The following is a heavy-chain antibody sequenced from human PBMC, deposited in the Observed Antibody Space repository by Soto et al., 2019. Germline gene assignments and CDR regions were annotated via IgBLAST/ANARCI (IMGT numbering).Heavy chain of an antibody. CDR3: SRAIRGRRSSWFVP. Sequence: SETLSLTCTVSGASLDSTNYYWIWIRQPPGKGLEWIGYIYYGGITYYNPSLKSRVTISVDTSKNQFSLNLNSVTAADTALYYCSRAIRGRRSSWFVPWGQGTLVTLSS. D-gene: IGHD1-26*01. J-gene: IGHJ5*02. CDR2: IYYGGIT. V-gene: IGHV4-30-4*01. CDR1: GASLDSTNYY.